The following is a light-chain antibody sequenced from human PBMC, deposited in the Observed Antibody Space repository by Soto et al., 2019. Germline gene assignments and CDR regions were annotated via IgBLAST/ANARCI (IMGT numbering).Light chain of an antibody. CDR1: HDISW. Sequence: DIQMTQSPSSVSASVGDRVTITCRAIHDISWLAWYQQKPGKAPRLLIYEISTLEGGVPSRFSGSGSGTDFTLTISNLQPDDFATYSCQQTNSFPYTFGQGTKLEIK. V-gene: IGKV1-12*01. CDR2: EIS. J-gene: IGKJ2*01. CDR3: QQTNSFPYT.